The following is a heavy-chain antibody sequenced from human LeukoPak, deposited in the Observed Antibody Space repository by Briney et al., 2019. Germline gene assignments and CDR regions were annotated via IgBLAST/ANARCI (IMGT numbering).Heavy chain of an antibody. J-gene: IGHJ3*02. D-gene: IGHD2-2*01. V-gene: IGHV1-24*01. CDR1: GDTVSELS. CDR2: FDPEEVET. CDR3: ATTEATAAMGGGEGTFEI. Sequence: ASVKVSCKVHGDTVSELSIHWLRQVPGKGLEWMGGFDPEEVETVYAQKFQGRVTMTEDTSTDTVHMDLSSLRSDDTAFYYCATTEATAAMGGGEGTFEIWGQGTMVIVSS.